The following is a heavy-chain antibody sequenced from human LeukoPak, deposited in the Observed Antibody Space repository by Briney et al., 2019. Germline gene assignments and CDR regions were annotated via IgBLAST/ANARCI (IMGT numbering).Heavy chain of an antibody. Sequence: PGGSLRLSCAASGFTFSSNWMSWVRQAPGKGLEWVANIKQDGSEKYYVDSVKGRFTISRDNAKNSLYLQMNSLRAEDTAVYYCARGVATMVRYYYYGMDVWGQGTTVTVSS. J-gene: IGHJ6*02. D-gene: IGHD3-10*01. CDR3: ARGVATMVRYYYYGMDV. CDR2: IKQDGSEK. V-gene: IGHV3-7*03. CDR1: GFTFSSNW.